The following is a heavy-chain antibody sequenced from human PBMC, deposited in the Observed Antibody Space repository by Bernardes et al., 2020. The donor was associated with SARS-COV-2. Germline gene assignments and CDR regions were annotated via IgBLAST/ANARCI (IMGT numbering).Heavy chain of an antibody. J-gene: IGHJ4*02. CDR3: ARGGASSRYFDF. Sequence: GSLRLSCAASGFPFFRYWMTWVRQAPGKGLEWIGFISSTGSTNYNPSLKSRVTMSIDTSKNHFSLNLNSVTAADTAMYYCARGGASSRYFDFWGQGVLVTVSS. V-gene: IGHV4-59*01. D-gene: IGHD6-13*01. CDR1: GFPFFRYW. CDR2: ISSTGST.